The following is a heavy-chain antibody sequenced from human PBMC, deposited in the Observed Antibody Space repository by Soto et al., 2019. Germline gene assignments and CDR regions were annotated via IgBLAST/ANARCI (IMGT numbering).Heavy chain of an antibody. Sequence: SETLSLTCTVSGGSISSYYWSCIRQPPGKGLEWIGYIYYSGSTNYNPSLKSRVTISVDTSKNQFSLKLSSVTAADTAVYYCARDASSITGTLGQYWFDPWGQGTLVTVSS. D-gene: IGHD1-20*01. CDR2: IYYSGST. J-gene: IGHJ5*02. V-gene: IGHV4-59*01. CDR1: GGSISSYY. CDR3: ARDASSITGTLGQYWFDP.